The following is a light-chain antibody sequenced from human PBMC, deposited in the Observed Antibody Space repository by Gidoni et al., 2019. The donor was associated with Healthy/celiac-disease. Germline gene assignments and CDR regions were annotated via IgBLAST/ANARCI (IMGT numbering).Light chain of an antibody. V-gene: IGLV3-21*03. Sequence: SYVLTQPPSVSVVPGKTARITCGGTNIGSKSVHWYQQKPGQAPVLVVYDDSDRPSGIPERFSGSNSGNTATLTISRVEAGDEADYYCQVWDSSSDHHVVFGGGTKLTVL. CDR3: QVWDSSSDHHVV. J-gene: IGLJ2*01. CDR2: DDS. CDR1: NIGSKS.